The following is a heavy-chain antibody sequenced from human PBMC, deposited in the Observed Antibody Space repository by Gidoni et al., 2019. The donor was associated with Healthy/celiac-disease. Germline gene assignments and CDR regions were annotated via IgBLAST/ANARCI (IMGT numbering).Heavy chain of an antibody. J-gene: IGHJ3*02. Sequence: QVQLVESGGGVVQHGRSLRLSCAASGFTFSSYGMHWVRQAPGKGLEWVAVISYDGSNKYYADSVKGRFTISRDNSKNTLYLQMNSLRAEDTAVYYCAKDPVELELRGAFDIWGQGTMVTVSS. CDR1: GFTFSSYG. D-gene: IGHD1-7*01. CDR3: AKDPVELELRGAFDI. V-gene: IGHV3-30*18. CDR2: ISYDGSNK.